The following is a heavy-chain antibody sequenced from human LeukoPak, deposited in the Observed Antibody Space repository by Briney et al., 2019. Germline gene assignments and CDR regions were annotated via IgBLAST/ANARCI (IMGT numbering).Heavy chain of an antibody. Sequence: VASVKVSCKASGYTFTGYYMHWVRQAPGQGLEWMGRINPNGGGTNYAQKFQGRVTMTRDTSISTAYMELSRLRSDDTAVYYCARLRSTTAHPYYYYGMDVWGQGTTVTVSS. CDR1: GYTFTGYY. CDR3: ARLRSTTAHPYYYYGMDV. CDR2: INPNGGGT. D-gene: IGHD4-11*01. V-gene: IGHV1-2*06. J-gene: IGHJ6*02.